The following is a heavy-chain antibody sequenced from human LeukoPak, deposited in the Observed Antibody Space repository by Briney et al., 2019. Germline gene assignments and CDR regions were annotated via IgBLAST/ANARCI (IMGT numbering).Heavy chain of an antibody. CDR1: GGSISSYY. CDR3: ARSGGWAAPLGY. D-gene: IGHD3-16*01. CDR2: IYSSGST. J-gene: IGHJ4*02. V-gene: IGHV4-4*07. Sequence: ASETLSFTCTVSGGSISSYYWSWIRQPAGKGLEWIGRIYSSGSTNYNPSLKSRVTMSVDTSKNQFSLNLSSVTAADTAVYYCARSGGWAAPLGYWGQGTLVTVSS.